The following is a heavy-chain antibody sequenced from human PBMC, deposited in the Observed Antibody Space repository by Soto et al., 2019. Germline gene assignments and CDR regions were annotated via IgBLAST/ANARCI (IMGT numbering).Heavy chain of an antibody. D-gene: IGHD2-2*01. V-gene: IGHV1-3*01. J-gene: IGHJ6*02. CDR3: ARGLLVPAANPYHYYGMDV. CDR1: GYTFTSYA. Sequence: ASVKVSCKASGYTFTSYAMHWVRQAPGQRLEWMGWINAGNGNTKYSQKFQGRVTITRDTSASTAYMELSSLRSEDTAVYYCARGLLVPAANPYHYYGMDVWGQGTTATVSS. CDR2: INAGNGNT.